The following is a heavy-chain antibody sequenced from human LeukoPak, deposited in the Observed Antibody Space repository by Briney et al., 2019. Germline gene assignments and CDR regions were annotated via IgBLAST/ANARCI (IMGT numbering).Heavy chain of an antibody. Sequence: SVKVSCKASGGTFSSYAISWVRQAPGQGLEWMGGIIPIFGTANYAQKFQGRVTITADESTSTAYMELSRLRSDDTAVYYCAREMATEYYYYYGMDVWGQGTTVTVSS. CDR1: GGTFSSYA. J-gene: IGHJ6*02. CDR2: IIPIFGTA. D-gene: IGHD5-24*01. V-gene: IGHV1-69*01. CDR3: AREMATEYYYYYGMDV.